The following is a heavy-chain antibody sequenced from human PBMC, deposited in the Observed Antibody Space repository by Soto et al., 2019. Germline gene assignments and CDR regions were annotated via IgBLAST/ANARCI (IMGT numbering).Heavy chain of an antibody. V-gene: IGHV1-69*01. CDR3: ARDPAYSSSRYVGWFDP. CDR2: IIPIFGTA. CDR1: GGTFSSYA. D-gene: IGHD6-13*01. J-gene: IGHJ5*02. Sequence: QVQLVQSGAEVKKPGSSVKVSCKASGGTFSSYAISWVRQAPGQGLEWMGGIIPIFGTANYAQKFQGRVTITADASTSTAYMELSSLRSEDTAVYYCARDPAYSSSRYVGWFDPWGQGTLVTVYS.